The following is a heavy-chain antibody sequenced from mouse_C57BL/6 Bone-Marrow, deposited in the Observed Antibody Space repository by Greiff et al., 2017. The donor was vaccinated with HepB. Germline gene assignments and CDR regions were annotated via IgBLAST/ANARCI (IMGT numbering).Heavy chain of an antibody. CDR1: GFTFSSYA. V-gene: IGHV5-4*03. CDR3: ASDWLRLRFFAY. J-gene: IGHJ3*01. CDR2: ISDGGSYT. Sequence: EVMLVESGGGLVKPGGSLKLSCAASGFTFSSYAMSWVRQTPEKRLEWVATISDGGSYTYYPDNVKGRFTISRDNAKNNLYLQMSHLKSEDTAMYDCASDWLRLRFFAYWGQGTLVTVAA. D-gene: IGHD3-2*02.